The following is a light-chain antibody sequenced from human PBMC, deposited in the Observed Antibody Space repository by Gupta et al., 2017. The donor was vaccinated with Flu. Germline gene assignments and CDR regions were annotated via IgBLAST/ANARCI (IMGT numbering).Light chain of an antibody. V-gene: IGKV1-5*03. J-gene: IGKJ4*01. Sequence: DIQMTQSPSTLSASVGDRVTITCRASQSISSWLAWYQQKPGKAPKLLIYKASSLGSGVPSRFSGSGSGTEFTLTISSLQPDDFATYYCQRYNSYSVWTFGGGTKVEI. CDR3: QRYNSYSVWT. CDR1: QSISSW. CDR2: KAS.